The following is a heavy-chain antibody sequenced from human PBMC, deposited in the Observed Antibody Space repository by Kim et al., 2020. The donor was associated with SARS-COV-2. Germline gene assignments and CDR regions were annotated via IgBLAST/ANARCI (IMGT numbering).Heavy chain of an antibody. D-gene: IGHD2-2*01. CDR2: NGGST. V-gene: IGHV3-23*01. Sequence: NGGSTYYAGSGKGRFTISRDNSKNTLYLQMNRLRAEDTAVYYCASGKYQLWGQGTTVTVSS. CDR3: ASGKYQL. J-gene: IGHJ6*02.